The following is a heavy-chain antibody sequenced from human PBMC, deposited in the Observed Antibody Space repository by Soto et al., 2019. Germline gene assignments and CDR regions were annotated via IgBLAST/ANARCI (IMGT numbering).Heavy chain of an antibody. CDR2: ISAYNGNT. D-gene: IGHD2-15*01. J-gene: IGHJ4*02. V-gene: IGHV1-18*01. CDR1: GYTFTSYG. Sequence: ASVKVSCKASGYTFTSYGISWVRQAPGQGLEWMGWISAYNGNTNYAQKLQVRVTMTTDTSTSTAYMELRSLRSDDTAVYYCALGYCSGGSCGFDYWGQGTLVTVSS. CDR3: ALGYCSGGSCGFDY.